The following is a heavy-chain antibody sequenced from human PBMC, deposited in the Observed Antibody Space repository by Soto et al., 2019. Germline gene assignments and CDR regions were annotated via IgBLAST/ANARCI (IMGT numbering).Heavy chain of an antibody. J-gene: IGHJ3*02. CDR2: ISSSGSTI. CDR1: GFTFSDYY. V-gene: IGHV3-11*01. D-gene: IGHD6-13*01. CDR3: ARDPVHGIAAAGTGAFDI. Sequence: GGSLRLSCAASGFTFSDYYMSWIRQAPGKGLEWVSYISSSGSTIYYADSVKGRFTISRDNAKNSLYLQMNSLRAEDTAVYYCARDPVHGIAAAGTGAFDIGGQGTMVTVSS.